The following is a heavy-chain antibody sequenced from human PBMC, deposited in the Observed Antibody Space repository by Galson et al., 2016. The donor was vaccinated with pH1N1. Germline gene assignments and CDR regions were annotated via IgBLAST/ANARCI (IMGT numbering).Heavy chain of an antibody. Sequence: SLRLSCAASGFTFSNYWMSWVRQAPGKGLEWVANIKQDGSDKYYVDSVNGRFTISRDNTKNSLYLQMSSLRAEDTAVYYCARVNFDWLTFDYWGQGTLVTVSS. J-gene: IGHJ4*02. CDR2: IKQDGSDK. D-gene: IGHD3-9*01. CDR3: ARVNFDWLTFDY. CDR1: GFTFSNYW. V-gene: IGHV3-7*04.